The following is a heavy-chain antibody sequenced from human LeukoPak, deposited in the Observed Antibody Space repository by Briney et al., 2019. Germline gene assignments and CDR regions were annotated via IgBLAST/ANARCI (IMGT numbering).Heavy chain of an antibody. Sequence: GGSLRLSCAGSGYTFGDYGMSWVRQAPGKGLQWVSGINRNGDSTGYADFVKGRFTISRDNAKNSLYLQMNSLRAEDTAVYYCARHRSAIVHIDYWGQGTLVTVSS. CDR3: ARHRSAIVHIDY. D-gene: IGHD3-16*02. CDR1: GYTFGDYG. CDR2: INRNGDST. J-gene: IGHJ4*02. V-gene: IGHV3-20*04.